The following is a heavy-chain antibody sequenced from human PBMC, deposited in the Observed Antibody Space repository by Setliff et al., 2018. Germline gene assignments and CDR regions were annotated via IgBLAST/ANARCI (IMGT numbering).Heavy chain of an antibody. J-gene: IGHJ4*02. V-gene: IGHV3-21*01. CDR1: GFTFSTYT. D-gene: IGHD3-9*01. Sequence: GGSLRLSCAASGFTFSTYTINWVRQAPGKGLEWVSSISSSSSYIYYADSVKGRFTISRDNAKNSAYLQMNSLRAEDTAIYYCARANTTGYYYFDYWGQGTLVTVSS. CDR2: ISSSSSYI. CDR3: ARANTTGYYYFDY.